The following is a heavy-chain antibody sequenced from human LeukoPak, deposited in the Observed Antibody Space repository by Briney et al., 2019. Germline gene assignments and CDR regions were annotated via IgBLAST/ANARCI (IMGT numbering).Heavy chain of an antibody. V-gene: IGHV1-46*01. J-gene: IGHJ4*02. Sequence: GASVKVSCKASGYTFTSYYIHWVRQAPGQGLEWMGIINPSGGSTSYAQKFQGRVTMTRDTSTSTVYMELSSLRSEDTAVYYCARASRYYYDSSGYYYGYWGQGTLVTVSS. CDR1: GYTFTSYY. D-gene: IGHD3-22*01. CDR3: ARASRYYYDSSGYYYGY. CDR2: INPSGGST.